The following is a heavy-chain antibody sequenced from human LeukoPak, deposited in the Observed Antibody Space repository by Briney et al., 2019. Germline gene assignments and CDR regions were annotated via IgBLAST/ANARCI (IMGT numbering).Heavy chain of an antibody. J-gene: IGHJ6*02. Sequence: MAGGSLRLSCAASGFTFPSYSMNWVRQAPGKGLEWVASFNGRCDYIFYVDSVKGRFTISRDNARNSLYLQMNSLRADDTAVYYCARDPRSTPTEWIRSHYYGMDVWGPGTTVIVSS. V-gene: IGHV3-21*01. CDR1: GFTFPSYS. CDR2: FNGRCDYI. CDR3: ARDPRSTPTEWIRSHYYGMDV. D-gene: IGHD5-12*01.